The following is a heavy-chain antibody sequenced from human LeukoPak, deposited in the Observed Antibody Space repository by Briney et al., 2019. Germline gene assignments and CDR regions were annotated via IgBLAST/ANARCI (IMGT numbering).Heavy chain of an antibody. V-gene: IGHV3-7*01. J-gene: IGHJ4*02. Sequence: PGGSLRLSCAASGFTYSSYWMSWVRQAPGKGLEWVANIKQDGSEKYYVDSVKSRFTISRDNAKNSLYLQMNSLRAEDTAVYYCARMITTGYFDYWGQGTLVTVSS. CDR3: ARMITTGYFDY. CDR2: IKQDGSEK. D-gene: IGHD3-16*01. CDR1: GFTYSSYW.